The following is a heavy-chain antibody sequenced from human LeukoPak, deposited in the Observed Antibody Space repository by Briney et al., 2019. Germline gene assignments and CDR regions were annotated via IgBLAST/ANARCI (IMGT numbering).Heavy chain of an antibody. D-gene: IGHD2-2*01. J-gene: IGHJ6*03. CDR1: GGSISSSSYY. CDR2: IYYSGST. V-gene: IGHV4-39*01. Sequence: SETLSLTCTVSGGSISSSSYYWGWIRQPPGKGLEWIGSIYYSGSTYYNPSLKSRVTISVDTSKNQFSLKLSSVTAADTAVYYCARCAECSSTSCPNYYYYMDVWGKGTTVTVSS. CDR3: ARCAECSSTSCPNYYYYMDV.